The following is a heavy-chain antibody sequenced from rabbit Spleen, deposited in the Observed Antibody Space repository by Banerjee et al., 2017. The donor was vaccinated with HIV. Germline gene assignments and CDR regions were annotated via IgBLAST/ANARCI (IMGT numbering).Heavy chain of an antibody. Sequence: QEQLVESGGGLVQPEGSLTLTCTASGFSFSGYYYMCWVRQAPGKGLELIACIDTSGSGSTYYASWAKGRFTISKTSSTTVTLQMTSLTAADTATYFCARDAGSYDYIDVYFNLWGQGTLVTVS. J-gene: IGHJ4*01. V-gene: IGHV1S45*01. CDR2: IDTSGSGST. D-gene: IGHD8-1*01. CDR3: ARDAGSYDYIDVYFNL. CDR1: GFSFSGYYY.